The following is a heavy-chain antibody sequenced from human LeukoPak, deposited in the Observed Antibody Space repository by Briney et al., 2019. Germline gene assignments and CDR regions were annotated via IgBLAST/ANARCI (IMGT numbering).Heavy chain of an antibody. D-gene: IGHD1-26*01. CDR1: GGSISSYY. J-gene: IGHJ5*02. CDR2: IYYSGST. CDR3: ARSRAFNSGAFDP. V-gene: IGHV4-59*01. Sequence: SETLSLTCTVSGGSISSYYWSWIRQPPGKGLEWIGYIYYSGSTNYNPSLKSRVAISVDTSKNQFSLRLNSVTAADTAVYYCARSRAFNSGAFDPWGQGSLVTVSS.